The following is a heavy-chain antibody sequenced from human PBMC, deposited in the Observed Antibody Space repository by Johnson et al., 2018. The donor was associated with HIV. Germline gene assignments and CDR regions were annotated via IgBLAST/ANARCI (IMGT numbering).Heavy chain of an antibody. CDR1: GFTFSSFA. CDR2: SSSDESNK. Sequence: QVQLVESGGGVVQPGRSLRLSCAASGFTFSSFAMHWVHLGPGKGLEWVAVSSSDESNKYYLDSVKGRFSISRDNSRKTLYLQMSSLRAEDTAMYFCAEGNHGIWGQGTMVTVSS. J-gene: IGHJ3*02. V-gene: IGHV3-30*04. CDR3: AEGNHGI. D-gene: IGHD2/OR15-2a*01.